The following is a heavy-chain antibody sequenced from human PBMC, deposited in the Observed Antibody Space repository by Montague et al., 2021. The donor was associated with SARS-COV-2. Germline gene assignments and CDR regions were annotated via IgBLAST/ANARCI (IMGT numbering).Heavy chain of an antibody. CDR2: ISSSGSTI. CDR1: GFTFSGYE. V-gene: IGHV3-48*03. CDR3: ARGRITMIVVIPHNAFDI. J-gene: IGHJ3*02. Sequence: SLRLSCAAFGFTFSGYEMNWVRQAPGKGLEWVSYISSSGSTIYYADSVKGRFTISRDNAKNSLYLQMNSLRAEDTAVYYCARGRITMIVVIPHNAFDIWGQGTMVTVSS. D-gene: IGHD3-22*01.